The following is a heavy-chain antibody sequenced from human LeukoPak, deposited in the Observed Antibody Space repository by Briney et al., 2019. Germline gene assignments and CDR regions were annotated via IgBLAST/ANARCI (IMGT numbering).Heavy chain of an antibody. CDR3: ARLSGYYDSSGYWMGNYFDY. CDR1: GYSFTSYW. V-gene: IGHV5-51*01. Sequence: GEALQISCKGSGYSFTSYWIGWVRPMPGKGLEGMGIIYPGDSDTRYSPSFQGQVTISADKSISTAYLQWSSLKASDTAMYYCARLSGYYDSSGYWMGNYFDYWGQGTLVTVSS. J-gene: IGHJ4*02. CDR2: IYPGDSDT. D-gene: IGHD3-22*01.